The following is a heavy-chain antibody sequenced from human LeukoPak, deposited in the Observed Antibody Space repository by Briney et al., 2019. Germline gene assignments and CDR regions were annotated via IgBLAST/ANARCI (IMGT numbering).Heavy chain of an antibody. V-gene: IGHV3-15*01. D-gene: IGHD4-17*01. CDR2: IKSKTDGGTT. CDR3: TTPGRGGDYVPDDGFDI. CDR1: GFTFSYAW. Sequence: PGGSLRLSCAASGFTFSYAWMNWVRQAPGMGLEWVGRIKSKTDGGTTGYAAPVKGRFTISRDDSKNTLYMQMNSLKTEDTAVYYSTTPGRGGDYVPDDGFDIWGQGTMVTVSS. J-gene: IGHJ3*02.